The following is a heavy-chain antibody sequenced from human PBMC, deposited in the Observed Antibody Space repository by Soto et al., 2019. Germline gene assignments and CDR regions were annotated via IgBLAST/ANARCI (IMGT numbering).Heavy chain of an antibody. J-gene: IGHJ4*02. CDR1: GGTFNNCA. Sequence: SVKVSCKASGGTFNNCAISWVRQAPGQGLEWMGGIIPIFGTANYAQKFQDRVTITADESTSTAYMELRSLRSEDTAVYYCARGVHYDRSGYYYFYWGQGTLVTVSS. D-gene: IGHD3-22*01. CDR3: ARGVHYDRSGYYYFY. CDR2: IIPIFGTA. V-gene: IGHV1-69*13.